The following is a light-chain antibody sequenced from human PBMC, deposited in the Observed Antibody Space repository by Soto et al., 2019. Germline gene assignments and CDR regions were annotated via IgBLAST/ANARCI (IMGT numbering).Light chain of an antibody. V-gene: IGKV3-20*01. Sequence: EIGVTQSPCTLSLSPGERATLSCRASQSVSSSYLAWYQQKPGQAPRLLIYGASSRATGIPDRFSGSGSGTDFTLTISRLEPEEFAVYYCQQDGSSPPTFGQGTKVEIK. CDR1: QSVSSSY. J-gene: IGKJ1*01. CDR3: QQDGSSPPT. CDR2: GAS.